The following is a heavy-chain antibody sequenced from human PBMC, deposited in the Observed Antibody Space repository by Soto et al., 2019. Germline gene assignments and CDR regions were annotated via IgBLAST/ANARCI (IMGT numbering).Heavy chain of an antibody. Sequence: VXVSCTASGGTFNTHTISWVRQAPGLGLEWMGRIIPMLGMSNSPQKFQGRVSITADKSTSTVYRALSRLPSDDTAVYYCATSYGSGSSRFDSWGQGTLVTVSS. CDR1: GGTFNTHT. V-gene: IGHV1-69*02. D-gene: IGHD3-10*01. CDR2: IIPMLGMS. J-gene: IGHJ4*02. CDR3: ATSYGSGSSRFDS.